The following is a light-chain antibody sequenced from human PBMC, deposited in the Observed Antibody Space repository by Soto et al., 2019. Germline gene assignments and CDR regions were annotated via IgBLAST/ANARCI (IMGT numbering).Light chain of an antibody. V-gene: IGKV3-15*01. CDR2: GAS. CDR1: QSVGSN. Sequence: EIVMTQSPATLSVSPGERATLSCRASQSVGSNLVWYQQKPGQAPRLLISGASTRATGIPAWFSGSGPGTEFTLTISSMQSADFAVYYCQQYSNWPRTFGQGTKVDIK. CDR3: QQYSNWPRT. J-gene: IGKJ1*01.